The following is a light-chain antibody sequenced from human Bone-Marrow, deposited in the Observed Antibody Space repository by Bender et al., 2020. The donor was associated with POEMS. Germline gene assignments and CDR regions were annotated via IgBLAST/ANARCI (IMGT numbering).Light chain of an antibody. Sequence: SYVLTQPPSVSVAPGQTARITCGGDNIGSKSVHWYQQKPGQAPVLVVYDDSDRPSGIPERFSASNSGNTATLTISRVEAGDEADFYCKVWDSSSDHGVFGTGTKVTVL. CDR1: NIGSKS. CDR2: DDS. J-gene: IGLJ1*01. CDR3: KVWDSSSDHGV. V-gene: IGLV3-21*02.